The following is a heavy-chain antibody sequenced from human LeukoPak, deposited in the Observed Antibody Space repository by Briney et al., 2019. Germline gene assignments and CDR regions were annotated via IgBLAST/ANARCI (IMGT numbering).Heavy chain of an antibody. Sequence: PSETLSLTCTGSGGSISSYYWSWTRQPPGKGLEWIGYIYYSGSANYNPSLKSRVTISVDTSKNQFSLKLSSVTAADPAVYYCARGSIVHDYGTGYYYYYMDVWGKGTTVTVSS. J-gene: IGHJ6*03. D-gene: IGHD4-17*01. V-gene: IGHV4-59*01. CDR1: GGSISSYY. CDR2: IYYSGSA. CDR3: ARGSIVHDYGTGYYYYYMDV.